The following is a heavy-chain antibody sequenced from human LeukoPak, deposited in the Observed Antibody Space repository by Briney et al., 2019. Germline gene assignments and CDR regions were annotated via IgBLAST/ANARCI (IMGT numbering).Heavy chain of an antibody. D-gene: IGHD3-22*01. CDR2: IYYSGST. V-gene: IGHV4-31*03. Sequence: SQTLSLTCTVSGGSISSGGYYWSWIRQHPGKGLEWIGYIYYSGSTYYNPSLKTRVTISVDTSKNQFSMKLGSVTAADTGVYYCAGLTMTDAFDIWGQGTMVTVSS. J-gene: IGHJ3*02. CDR1: GGSISSGGYY. CDR3: AGLTMTDAFDI.